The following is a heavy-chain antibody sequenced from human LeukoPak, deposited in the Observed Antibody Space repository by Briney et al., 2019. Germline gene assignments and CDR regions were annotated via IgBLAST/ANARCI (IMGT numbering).Heavy chain of an antibody. J-gene: IGHJ5*02. CDR2: INHNGST. V-gene: IGHV4-34*01. D-gene: IGHD5-12*01. CDR3: ARPPSGYDSSGFDP. Sequence: SETLSLTCAVYGGSFSGCYWSWIRQPPGKGPEWIGEINHNGSTNYNPSLKSRVTISVDTSKNQFSLKLSSVTAADTAVYYCARPPSGYDSSGFDPWGQGTLVTVSS. CDR1: GGSFSGCY.